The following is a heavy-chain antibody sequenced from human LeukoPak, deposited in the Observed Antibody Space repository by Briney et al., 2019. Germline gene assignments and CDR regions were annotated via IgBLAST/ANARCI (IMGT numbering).Heavy chain of an antibody. D-gene: IGHD3-10*01. J-gene: IGHJ6*02. V-gene: IGHV3-66*04. CDR3: ASQVYYGSGSPDLYHYYYYGMDV. Sequence: GGSLRLSCAASGFTVSSNYMSWVRQAPGKGLEWVSVIYSGGSTYYADSVKGRFTISRDNSKNTLYLQMNSLRAEDTAVYYCASQVYYGSGSPDLYHYYYYGMDVWGQGTTVTVSS. CDR2: IYSGGST. CDR1: GFTVSSNY.